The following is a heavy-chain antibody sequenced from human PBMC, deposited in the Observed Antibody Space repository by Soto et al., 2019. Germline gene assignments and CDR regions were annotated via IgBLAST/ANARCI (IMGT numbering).Heavy chain of an antibody. CDR3: ARGMYGGYRYYYYYGMDV. CDR2: MNPDSGNT. D-gene: IGHD5-12*01. CDR1: GYTFTGFD. V-gene: IGHV1-8*01. Sequence: ASVKVSCKTSGYTFTGFDINWVRQAPGQGLEWMGWMNPDSGNTGYAHKFQGRVSMTRNISINTAYMELSGLTSEDTAVYYCARGMYGGYRYYYYYGMDVWGQGTTVTVSS. J-gene: IGHJ6*02.